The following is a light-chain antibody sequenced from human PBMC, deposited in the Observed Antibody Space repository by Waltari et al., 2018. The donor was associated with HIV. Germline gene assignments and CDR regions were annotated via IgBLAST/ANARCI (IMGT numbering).Light chain of an antibody. V-gene: IGKV1-39*01. J-gene: IGKJ5*01. CDR2: AAS. CDR3: QQGYITPPIT. CDR1: QSISSY. Sequence: DIQMTQSPSSLSASVGDSVTFTCRASQSISSYLNWYQQKPGKAPKLLISAASRLQSGVPSRFSGSGFGTEFTVTISSLQPEDFATYYCQQGYITPPITFGQGTRLDIK.